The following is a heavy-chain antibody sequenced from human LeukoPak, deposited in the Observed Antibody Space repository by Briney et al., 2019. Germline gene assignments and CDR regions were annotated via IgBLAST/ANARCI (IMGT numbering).Heavy chain of an antibody. CDR2: ISYDGSNK. CDR1: GFTFSSYG. V-gene: IGHV3-30*18. J-gene: IGHJ4*02. Sequence: GGSLRLSCAASGFTFSSYGMHWVRQAPGKGLEWVAVISYDGSNKYYADSVKGRFTISRDNSKNTLYLQMNSLRAEDTAVYYCAKEMRSFEVGATTGGGDYWGQGTLVTVSS. D-gene: IGHD1-26*01. CDR3: AKEMRSFEVGATTGGGDY.